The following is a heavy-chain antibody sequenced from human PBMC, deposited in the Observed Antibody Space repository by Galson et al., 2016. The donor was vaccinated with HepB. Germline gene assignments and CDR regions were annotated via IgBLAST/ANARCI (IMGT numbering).Heavy chain of an antibody. CDR2: IFHSGRV. CDR3: ARQYRGGPSDY. Sequence: ETLSLTCAVSGGSISSSDWWSWVRQPPGQGLEWIGPIFHSGRVNYTPSLASRVTISIDTSNNHFSLRLTSVTAADTALYYCARQYRGGPSDYWGQGTLVIVSS. CDR1: GGSISSSDW. J-gene: IGHJ4*02. V-gene: IGHV4-4*02. D-gene: IGHD6-25*01.